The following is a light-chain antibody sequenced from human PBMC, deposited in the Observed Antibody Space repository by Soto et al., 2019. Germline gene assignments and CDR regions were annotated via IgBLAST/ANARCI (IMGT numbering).Light chain of an antibody. CDR1: QSVSSN. Sequence: EIVMTQSPATLSVSPGERATLSCRASQSVSSNLAWYQQKPGRAPRLLIYGASTRATGIPARFSGSGSGTDFTLTISRLEPEDFAVYYCQQRSNWITFGQGTRLEIK. V-gene: IGKV3-15*01. CDR2: GAS. CDR3: QQRSNWIT. J-gene: IGKJ5*01.